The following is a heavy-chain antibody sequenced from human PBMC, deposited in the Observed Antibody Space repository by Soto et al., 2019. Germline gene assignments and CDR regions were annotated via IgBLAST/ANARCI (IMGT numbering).Heavy chain of an antibody. CDR3: ARAVVGLVSDY. V-gene: IGHV3-30-3*01. CDR2: ISYDGSNK. D-gene: IGHD6-19*01. J-gene: IGHJ4*02. CDR1: GFTFSSYA. Sequence: QVQLVESGGGVVQPGRSLRLSCAASGFTFSSYAMHWVRQAPGKGLEWVAVISYDGSNKYYADSVKGRFTISRDNSKNTLYLQMNSLRAEDTAVYYRARAVVGLVSDYWGQGTLVTVSS.